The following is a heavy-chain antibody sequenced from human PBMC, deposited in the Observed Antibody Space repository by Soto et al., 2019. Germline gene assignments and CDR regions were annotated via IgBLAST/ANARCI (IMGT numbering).Heavy chain of an antibody. CDR3: ARDTTRLEH. Sequence: GGTLSLSCVVSGFSFSDSYMTWVRQMPGKGLEWIASISCGAFTFSYAAAVKGRFTISRDDGHNSLFLQMDSLRAEDTALYYCARDTTRLEHWGQGTLVTVSS. J-gene: IGHJ4*02. CDR1: GFSFSDSY. V-gene: IGHV3-11*01. CDR2: ISCGAFTF. D-gene: IGHD1-1*01.